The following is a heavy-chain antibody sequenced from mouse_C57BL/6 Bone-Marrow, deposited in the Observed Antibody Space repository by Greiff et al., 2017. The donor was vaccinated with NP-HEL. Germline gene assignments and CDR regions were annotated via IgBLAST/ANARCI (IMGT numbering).Heavy chain of an antibody. Sequence: VQLQQSGPELVKPGASVKISCKASGYTFTDYYMNWVKQSHGKSLEWIGDINPNNGGTSYNQKFKGKATLTVDKSSSTAYMELRSLTSEDSAVYDCSRRGELLRYWFAYWGQGTLVTVSA. D-gene: IGHD1-1*01. J-gene: IGHJ3*01. CDR2: INPNNGGT. V-gene: IGHV1-26*01. CDR1: GYTFTDYY. CDR3: SRRGELLRYWFAY.